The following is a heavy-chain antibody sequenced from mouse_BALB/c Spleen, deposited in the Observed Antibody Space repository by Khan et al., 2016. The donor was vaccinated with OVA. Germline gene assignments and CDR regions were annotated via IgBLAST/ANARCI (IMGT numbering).Heavy chain of an antibody. J-gene: IGHJ4*01. V-gene: IGHV3-2*02. CDR3: ARSLYYSYGYALDC. D-gene: IGHD2-14*01. Sequence: EVQLQESGPGLVKLSQSLSLTCTVTGYSITSDYAWNWIRQFPGNKLEWMGYISSTGGTSYNPSLKSRISITRDTSKNQFFLQLKSVTAEDTATYYCARSLYYSYGYALDCWGRGTLVTVSS. CDR1: GYSITSDYA. CDR2: ISSTGGT.